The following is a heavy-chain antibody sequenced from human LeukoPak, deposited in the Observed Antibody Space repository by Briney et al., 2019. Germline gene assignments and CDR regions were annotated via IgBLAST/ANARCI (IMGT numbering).Heavy chain of an antibody. CDR3: AREQSGYFDY. CDR1: GVSLSSYY. D-gene: IGHD6-19*01. V-gene: IGHV4-59*08. J-gene: IGHJ4*02. Sequence: PAETLSLTCTVSGVSLSSYYWSWIRQPPGKGLEWIGYIYYSGSTNYNPSLKSRVTISVDTSKNMFSLKLSSVTAADTAVYYCAREQSGYFDYWGQGTLVTVSS. CDR2: IYYSGST.